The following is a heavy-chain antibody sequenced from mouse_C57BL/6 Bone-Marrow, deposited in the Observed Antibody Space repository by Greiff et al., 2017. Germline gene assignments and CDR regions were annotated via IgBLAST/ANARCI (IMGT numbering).Heavy chain of an antibody. Sequence: EVKVVESGGGLVQSGRSLRLSCATSGFTFSDFYMEWVRQAPGKGLEWIAASRNKANDYTTEYSASVKGRFIVSRDTSQSSLYLQMNALRAEDTAMYYCARDPKGYFDYWGQGTTLTVSS. J-gene: IGHJ2*01. V-gene: IGHV7-1*01. CDR1: GFTFSDFY. CDR2: SRNKANDYTT. CDR3: ARDPKGYFDY.